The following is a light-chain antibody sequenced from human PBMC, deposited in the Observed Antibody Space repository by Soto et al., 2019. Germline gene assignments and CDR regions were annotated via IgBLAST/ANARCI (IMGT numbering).Light chain of an antibody. J-gene: IGKJ1*01. CDR1: QSVNNF. CDR3: QQYYSYTVT. CDR2: DAP. Sequence: EILLTQSPSTLPASLGERATISCRASQSVNNFLAWYQQKPGQAPRLIIYDAPYRATGIPARFSGSGSGTDFTLTISCLKSEDVATYYCQQYYSYTVTFGQGTKVDIK. V-gene: IGKV3-11*01.